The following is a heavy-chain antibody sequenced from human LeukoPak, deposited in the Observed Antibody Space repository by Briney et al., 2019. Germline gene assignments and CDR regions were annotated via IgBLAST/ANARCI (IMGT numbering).Heavy chain of an antibody. J-gene: IGHJ5*02. CDR1: GGSISSSSYY. V-gene: IGHV4-39*07. D-gene: IGHD3-22*01. Sequence: SETLSLTCTVSGGSISSSSYYWGWIRQPPGKGLEWIGSIYHSGSTYYNPSLKSRVTISVDTSKNQFSLKLSSVTAADTAVYYCARRVYDSSGYFGSWFDPWGQGTLVTVSS. CDR2: IYHSGST. CDR3: ARRVYDSSGYFGSWFDP.